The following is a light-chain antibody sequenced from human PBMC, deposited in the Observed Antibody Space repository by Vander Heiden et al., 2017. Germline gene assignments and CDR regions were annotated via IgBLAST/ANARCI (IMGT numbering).Light chain of an antibody. V-gene: IGKV3-15*01. CDR3: QQYANWPPWT. CDR1: QSVSTN. J-gene: IGKJ1*01. Sequence: EIVLTQSPATLSVSLGERATLSCRASQSVSTNLAWYQQKPGQGPRLLIFAASTRAPGVPDRISGSGSGTEFALPISSLQSEDFAVYFCQQYANWPPWTFGQGTKVEIK. CDR2: AAS.